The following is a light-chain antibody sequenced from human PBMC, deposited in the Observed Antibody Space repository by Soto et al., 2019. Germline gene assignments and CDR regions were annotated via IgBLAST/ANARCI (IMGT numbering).Light chain of an antibody. CDR3: SSYTRSSTVV. CDR2: DVS. CDR1: SSDVGGYNY. Sequence: QSALTQPASVSGSPGQSITISCTGTSSDVGGYNYVSWYQHHPGKAPKLMIYDVSNRPSGVSNRFSGSKSGNTASLTISGLQAEDEADYCCSSYTRSSTVVFGGGTKLTVL. J-gene: IGLJ2*01. V-gene: IGLV2-14*03.